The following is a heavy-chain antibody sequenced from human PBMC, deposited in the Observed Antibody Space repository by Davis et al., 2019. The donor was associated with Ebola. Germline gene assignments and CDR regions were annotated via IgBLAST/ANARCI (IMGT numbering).Heavy chain of an antibody. D-gene: IGHD3-9*01. CDR3: ARARWLSLYYFDY. Sequence: GGSLRLSCAASGFTFSSYAMSWVRQAPGKGLEWVSAISGIGGSTYYADSVKGRFTISRDNAKNTLYLQMNSLRAEDTAVYYCARARWLSLYYFDYWGQGTLVTVSS. CDR1: GFTFSSYA. J-gene: IGHJ4*02. CDR2: ISGIGGST. V-gene: IGHV3-23*01.